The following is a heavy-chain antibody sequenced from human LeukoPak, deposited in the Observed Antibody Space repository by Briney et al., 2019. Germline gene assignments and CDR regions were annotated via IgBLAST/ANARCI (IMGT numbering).Heavy chain of an antibody. CDR1: GFTVSSNY. CDR3: AKDRGDGTPIYGYYFDY. D-gene: IGHD5-24*01. CDR2: IYNGGST. V-gene: IGHV3-53*01. Sequence: GGSLRLSCAASGFTVSSNYMNWVRQPPGKGLEWVSVIYNGGSTYYADSVKGRFTISRDNYKNTLYLQMNSLRAEDTAVYYCAKDRGDGTPIYGYYFDYWGQGTLVTVSS. J-gene: IGHJ4*02.